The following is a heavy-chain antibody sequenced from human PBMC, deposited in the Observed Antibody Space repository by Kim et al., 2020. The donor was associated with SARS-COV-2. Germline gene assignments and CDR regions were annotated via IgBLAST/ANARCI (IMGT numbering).Heavy chain of an antibody. CDR2: ISSSSSYI. Sequence: GGSLRLSCAASGFTFSSYSMNWVRQAPGKGLEWVSSISSSSSYIYYADSVKGRFTISRDNAKNSLYLQMNSLRAEDTAVYYCARDQGEVVGMLSDAFDIWGQGTMVTVSS. J-gene: IGHJ3*02. CDR1: GFTFSSYS. CDR3: ARDQGEVVGMLSDAFDI. V-gene: IGHV3-21*01. D-gene: IGHD3-10*01.